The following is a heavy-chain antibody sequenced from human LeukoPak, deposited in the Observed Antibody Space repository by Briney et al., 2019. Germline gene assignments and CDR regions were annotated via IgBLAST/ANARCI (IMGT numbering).Heavy chain of an antibody. D-gene: IGHD2-15*01. Sequence: GGSLRLSCAASGFTFSSYGMHWVRQAPGKGLEWVAVISYDGSNKYYADSVKGRFTISRDNSKNTLYLQMNSLRAEDTAVYYCAKDPRGNIVVVVAATYFDYWGQGTLVTVSS. CDR3: AKDPRGNIVVVVAATYFDY. CDR1: GFTFSSYG. J-gene: IGHJ4*02. CDR2: ISYDGSNK. V-gene: IGHV3-30*18.